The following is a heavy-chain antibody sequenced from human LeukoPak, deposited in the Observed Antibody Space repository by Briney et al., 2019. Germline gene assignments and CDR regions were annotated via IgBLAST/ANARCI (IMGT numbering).Heavy chain of an antibody. V-gene: IGHV4-59*01. Sequence: SETLSLTCTVSGGSISSYYWSWIRQPPGKGLEWIGYIYYSGSTNYNPSLKSRVTISVDTSKNQFSLKLSSVTAADTAVYYCARVPALKSSSSAYYYDSSGYYLGFVYWGQGTLVTVSS. J-gene: IGHJ4*02. D-gene: IGHD3-22*01. CDR1: GGSISSYY. CDR3: ARVPALKSSSSAYYYDSSGYYLGFVY. CDR2: IYYSGST.